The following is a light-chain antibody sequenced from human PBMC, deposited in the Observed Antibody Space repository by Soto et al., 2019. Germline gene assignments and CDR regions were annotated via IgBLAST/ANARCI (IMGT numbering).Light chain of an antibody. Sequence: QSALTQPPSASGSPGQSVTISCTGTSSDVPTYNHVSWYQHHPGKAPKLLIYDVTKRPSGVPDRFAGSKSGNTASLTVSGLRAEDESDYYCSAYAGSHNWLFGGGTKLTVL. J-gene: IGLJ2*01. CDR3: SAYAGSHNWL. V-gene: IGLV2-8*01. CDR1: SSDVPTYNH. CDR2: DVT.